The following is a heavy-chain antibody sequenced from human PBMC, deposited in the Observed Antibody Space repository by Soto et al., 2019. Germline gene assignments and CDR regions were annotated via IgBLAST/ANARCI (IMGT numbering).Heavy chain of an antibody. CDR3: ARGRYCLTGRCFPNWFDS. CDR2: IYKSATT. D-gene: IGHD2-15*01. V-gene: IGHV4-30-4*01. CDR1: GDSISTVDYF. J-gene: IGHJ5*01. Sequence: SETLSLTCSVSGDSISTVDYFWAWIRQPPGQALEYIGYIYKSATTYYNPSFESRVAISLDTSKSQFSLNVTSVTAADTAVYFCARGRYCLTGRCFPNWFDSWGQGTLVTVS.